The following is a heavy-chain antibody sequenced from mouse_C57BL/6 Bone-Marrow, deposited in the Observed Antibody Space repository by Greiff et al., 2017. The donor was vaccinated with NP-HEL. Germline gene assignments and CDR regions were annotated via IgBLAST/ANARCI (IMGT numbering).Heavy chain of an antibody. D-gene: IGHD5-5*01. CDR2: INPYNGGT. Sequence: EVQLQQSGPVLVKPGASVKMSCKASGYTFTDYYMNWVKQSHGKSLEWIGVINPYNGGTSYNQKFKGKATLTVDKSSSTAYMELNSLTSEDSAVYYCASPPTYGPSWFAYWGQGTLVTVSA. J-gene: IGHJ3*01. V-gene: IGHV1-19*01. CDR3: ASPPTYGPSWFAY. CDR1: GYTFTDYY.